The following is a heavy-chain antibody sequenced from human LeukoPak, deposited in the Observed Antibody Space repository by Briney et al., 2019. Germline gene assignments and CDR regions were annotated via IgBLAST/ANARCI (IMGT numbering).Heavy chain of an antibody. CDR3: ARAGSGGIAARQIDP. J-gene: IGHJ5*02. CDR2: ISAHNGDT. Sequence: ASVKVSCKASGYTFTSYGISWVRQAPGQGLEWMGWISAHNGDTNYAHKLQGRVTMTTDTSTDTAYMELRSLRSDDTAVYYCARAGSGGIAARQIDPWGQGTLVTVSS. V-gene: IGHV1-18*01. D-gene: IGHD6-6*01. CDR1: GYTFTSYG.